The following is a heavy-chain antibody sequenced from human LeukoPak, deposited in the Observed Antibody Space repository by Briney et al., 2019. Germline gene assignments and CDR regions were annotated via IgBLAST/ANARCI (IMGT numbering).Heavy chain of an antibody. D-gene: IGHD2-15*01. CDR1: GFTFSSSG. CDR2: ILYDGSNK. V-gene: IGHV3-30*18. Sequence: PGGSLRLSCAAPGFTFSSSGMHWVRQGPGKGLGWVAVILYDGSNKYYADSVKGRFTISRDNSKNTLYLQMNSLRAEDTAVYYCAKDHGYCSGGSCFALFDYWGQGTLVTVSS. CDR3: AKDHGYCSGGSCFALFDY. J-gene: IGHJ4*02.